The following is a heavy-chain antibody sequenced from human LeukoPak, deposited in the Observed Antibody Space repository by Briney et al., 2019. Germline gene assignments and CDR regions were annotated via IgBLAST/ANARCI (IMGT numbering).Heavy chain of an antibody. CDR1: GGSISSSSYY. V-gene: IGHV4-39*07. D-gene: IGHD2-2*01. J-gene: IGHJ4*02. Sequence: SETLSLTCTVSGGSISSSSYYWGWIRQPPGKGLEWIGSIYYSGSTYHNPSLKSRVTISVDTSKNQFSLKLSSVTAADTAVYYCARAIYCSSTSCYRAYDYWGQGTLVTVSS. CDR2: IYYSGST. CDR3: ARAIYCSSTSCYRAYDY.